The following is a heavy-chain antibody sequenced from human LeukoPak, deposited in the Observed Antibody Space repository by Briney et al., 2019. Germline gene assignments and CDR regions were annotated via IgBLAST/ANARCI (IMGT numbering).Heavy chain of an antibody. CDR2: IYYSGST. D-gene: IGHD3-22*01. CDR1: GGSISSYY. V-gene: IGHV4-59*12. CDR3: ARDSRYRRYDSSGYYAAAYFDY. Sequence: PSETLSLTCTVSGGSISSYYWSWIRQPPGKGLEWIGYIYYSGSTNYNPSLKSRVTISVDTSKNQFSLKLSSVTAADTAVYYCARDSRYRRYDSSGYYAAAYFDYWGQGTLVTVSS. J-gene: IGHJ4*02.